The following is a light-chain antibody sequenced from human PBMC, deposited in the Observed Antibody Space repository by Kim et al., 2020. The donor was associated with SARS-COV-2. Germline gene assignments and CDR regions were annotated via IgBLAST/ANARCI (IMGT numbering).Light chain of an antibody. CDR2: DVS. Sequence: QSALTQPASVSGSPGQSITMSCTGTISDIGGYTYVSWYQQHPGKAPTLIIYDVSNRPSGVSDRFSGSKSDNTASLTISGLQAEDEADYYCSSYSNTNSLLFGGGTQVTVL. V-gene: IGLV2-14*03. J-gene: IGLJ3*02. CDR3: SSYSNTNSLL. CDR1: ISDIGGYTY.